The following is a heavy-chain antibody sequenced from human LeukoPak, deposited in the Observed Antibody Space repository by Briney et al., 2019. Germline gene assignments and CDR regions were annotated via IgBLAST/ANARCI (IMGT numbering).Heavy chain of an antibody. J-gene: IGHJ4*02. CDR1: GFTFTGFF. CDR2: ISSRGTTI. CDR3: AREMVSIAVAGVFDY. Sequence: GGSLRLSCAASGFTFTGFFMSWLRQAPGKGLEWLSYISSRGTTIYYADSVKGRFTISRDNAKNSLYLQMNSLRAEDTAVYYCAREMVSIAVAGVFDYWGQGTLVTVSS. D-gene: IGHD6-19*01. V-gene: IGHV3-11*01.